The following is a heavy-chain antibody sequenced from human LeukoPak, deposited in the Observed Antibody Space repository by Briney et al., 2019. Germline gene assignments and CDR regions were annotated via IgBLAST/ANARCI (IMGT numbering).Heavy chain of an antibody. CDR3: ATFSVTTYSAFDY. D-gene: IGHD4-17*01. CDR1: GYTLTELS. CDR2: FDPEDGET. Sequence: ASVTVSCTVSGYTLTELSMHWVRQAPGKGLEWMGGFDPEDGETIYAQKFQGRVTMTEDTSTDTAYMELSSLRSEDTAVYYCATFSVTTYSAFDYWGQGTLVTVSS. V-gene: IGHV1-24*01. J-gene: IGHJ4*02.